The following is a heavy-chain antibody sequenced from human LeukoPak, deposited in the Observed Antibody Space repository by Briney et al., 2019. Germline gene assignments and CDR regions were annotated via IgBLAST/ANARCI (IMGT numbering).Heavy chain of an antibody. CDR2: INENSYTM. D-gene: IGHD5-12*01. CDR1: GFSFSDYY. CDR3: ARDRRSPHSAYDWEHLDS. Sequence: PGGSLTLFCAASGFSFSDYYMTWIRQAPGKGLEWISNINENSYTMYYADSVKGRFTISRDNAKSSLYLHMNSLRVEDTAVYYCARDRRSPHSAYDWEHLDSWGQRTLVAVSS. V-gene: IGHV3-11*01. J-gene: IGHJ4*02.